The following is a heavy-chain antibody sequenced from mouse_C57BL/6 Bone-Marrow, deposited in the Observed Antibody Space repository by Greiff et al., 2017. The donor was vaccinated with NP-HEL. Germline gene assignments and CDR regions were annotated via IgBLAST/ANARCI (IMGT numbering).Heavy chain of an antibody. Sequence: VQLQQSGPELVKPGASVKLSCKASGYTFTSYDINWVKPRPGQGLEWIGWIYPRDGSTKYNEKFKGKATLTVDTSSSTAYMELHSLTSEDSAVYFCARWRDRDGYYFDYWGQGTTLTVSS. D-gene: IGHD3-3*01. J-gene: IGHJ2*01. V-gene: IGHV1-85*01. CDR1: GYTFTSYD. CDR2: IYPRDGST. CDR3: ARWRDRDGYYFDY.